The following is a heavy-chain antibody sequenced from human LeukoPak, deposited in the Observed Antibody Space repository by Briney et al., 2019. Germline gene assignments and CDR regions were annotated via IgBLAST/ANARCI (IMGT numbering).Heavy chain of an antibody. CDR3: ARVSTSNGGLKY. J-gene: IGHJ4*02. V-gene: IGHV1-46*01. CDR1: GYTFTSYY. D-gene: IGHD2-8*01. CDR2: INPSGGST. Sequence: GASVKVSCKASGYTFTSYYMHWVRQAPGQGLEWMGIINPSGGSTSYAQKFQGRVTMTRDTSTSTVYMELSSLRSEDTAVYHCARVSTSNGGLKYWGQGTLVTVSS.